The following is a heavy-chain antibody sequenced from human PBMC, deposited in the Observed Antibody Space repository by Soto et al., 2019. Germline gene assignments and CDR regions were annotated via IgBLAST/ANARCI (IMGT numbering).Heavy chain of an antibody. J-gene: IGHJ4*02. CDR3: ARDKIGGALRFLEWSPFDY. CDR1: GYTFTSYG. V-gene: IGHV1-18*01. CDR2: ISAYNGNT. Sequence: QVQLVQSGAEVKKPGASVKVSCKASGYTFTSYGISWVRQAPGQGLEWMGWISAYNGNTNYAQQLQGRGTMTTDTSTSTAYMELRSLRSDDTAVYYCARDKIGGALRFLEWSPFDYWGQGTLVTVSS. D-gene: IGHD3-3*01.